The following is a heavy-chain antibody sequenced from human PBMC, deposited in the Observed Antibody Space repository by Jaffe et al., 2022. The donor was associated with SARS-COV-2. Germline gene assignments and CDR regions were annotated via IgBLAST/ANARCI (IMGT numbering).Heavy chain of an antibody. CDR1: GFTFGTYW. CDR2: ISGDGSNT. V-gene: IGHV3-74*01. CDR3: ARGGAFASHDY. J-gene: IGHJ4*02. Sequence: EVQLVESGGGLVQPGGSLRLSCAASGFTFGTYWMHWVRQAPGKGLVWVSRISGDGSNTAYADSVKGRFTISRDNAKNTVYVQMNSLRVEDTALYYCARGGAFASHDYWGQGTLVAVSS. D-gene: IGHD2-2*01.